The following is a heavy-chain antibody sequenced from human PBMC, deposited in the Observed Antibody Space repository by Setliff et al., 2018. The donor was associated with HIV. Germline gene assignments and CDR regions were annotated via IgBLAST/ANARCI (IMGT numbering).Heavy chain of an antibody. D-gene: IGHD1-1*01. V-gene: IGHV4-59*01. CDR3: AREDGSNSHDTFEI. Sequence: PSETLSLTCTVSGGSISNDYWHWIRQSPGRGLEWIGYIYYTGSTNYNPSLKSRVAMSVDSSNHQFSLKLTSVTPADTAIYYCAREDGSNSHDTFEIWGQGTLVTVSS. CDR1: GGSISNDY. J-gene: IGHJ3*02. CDR2: IYYTGST.